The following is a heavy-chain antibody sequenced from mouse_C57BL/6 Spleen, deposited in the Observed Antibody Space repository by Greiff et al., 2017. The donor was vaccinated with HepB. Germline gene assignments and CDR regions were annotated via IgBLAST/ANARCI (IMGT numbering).Heavy chain of an antibody. J-gene: IGHJ3*01. V-gene: IGHV1-81*01. D-gene: IGHD2-4*01. Sequence: QVQLQQSGAELARPGASVKLSCKASGYTFTSYGISWVKQRTGQGLEWIGEIYPRSGNTYYNEKFKGKATLTADKSSSTAYMELRSLTSEDSAVYFCARKERLSSLAYWGQGTLVTVSA. CDR2: IYPRSGNT. CDR1: GYTFTSYG. CDR3: ARKERLSSLAY.